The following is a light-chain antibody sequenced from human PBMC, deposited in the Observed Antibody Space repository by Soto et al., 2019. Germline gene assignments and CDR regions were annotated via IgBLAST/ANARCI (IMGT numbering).Light chain of an antibody. Sequence: DIQMTQSPSSLSASVGDRVTITCRASESFARHLNWYQQKPGKAPKLLIYAALSLQNGVPSRFRGGGSGTDFTLTISNLQPEDFATYYCQQSYSTLSITFGQGTRLEIK. CDR1: ESFARH. CDR2: AAL. CDR3: QQSYSTLSIT. V-gene: IGKV1-39*01. J-gene: IGKJ5*01.